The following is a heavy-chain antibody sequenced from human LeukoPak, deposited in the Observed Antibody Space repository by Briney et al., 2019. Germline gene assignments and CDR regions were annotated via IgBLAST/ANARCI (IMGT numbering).Heavy chain of an antibody. CDR3: AKNFSSGLYYGMDV. Sequence: QPGGSLRLSCAASGFTFSSYAMSWVRQAPGKGLEWVSAISGSGGSTYYADSVKGRFTISRDNSKNTLYLQMNSLRAEDTAVYYCAKNFSSGLYYGMDVWGQGTTVTVSS. V-gene: IGHV3-23*01. CDR1: GFTFSSYA. CDR2: ISGSGGST. J-gene: IGHJ6*02. D-gene: IGHD6-19*01.